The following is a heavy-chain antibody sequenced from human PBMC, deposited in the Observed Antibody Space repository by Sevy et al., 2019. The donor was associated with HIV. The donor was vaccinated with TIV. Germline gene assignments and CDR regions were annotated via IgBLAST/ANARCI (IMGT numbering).Heavy chain of an antibody. CDR3: ARGLAALPGYYYGMDV. CDR2: ILYDGSNK. CDR1: GFTFSNYA. J-gene: IGHJ6*02. D-gene: IGHD6-6*01. Sequence: GGSLRLSCAASGFTFSNYAMSWVRQAPGKGLEWVAVILYDGSNKYYADSVKGRFTISRDNSKNTLYLQMNSLRAGDTAVYYCARGLAALPGYYYGMDVWGQGTAVTVSS. V-gene: IGHV3-30*03.